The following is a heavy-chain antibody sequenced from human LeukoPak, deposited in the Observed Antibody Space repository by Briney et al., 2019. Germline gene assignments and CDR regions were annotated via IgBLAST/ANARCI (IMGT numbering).Heavy chain of an antibody. CDR2: ISGSGGST. Sequence: PGGSLRLSCAASGFTFSSYAMSWVRQAPGKGLEWVSAISGSGGSTYYADSVKGRFTISRDNAKNSLYLQMNSLRAEDTAVYYCARGPRLTTVPRRADYWGQGTLVTVSS. CDR3: ARGPRLTTVPRRADY. J-gene: IGHJ4*02. D-gene: IGHD4-17*01. V-gene: IGHV3-23*01. CDR1: GFTFSSYA.